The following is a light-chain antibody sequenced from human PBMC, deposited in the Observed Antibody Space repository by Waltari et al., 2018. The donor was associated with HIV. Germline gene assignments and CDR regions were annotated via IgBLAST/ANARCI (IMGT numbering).Light chain of an antibody. V-gene: IGKV4-1*01. J-gene: IGKJ2*01. CDR1: QSVLYSSNNKNF. CDR3: QQYYSTPQT. Sequence: DIVMTQSPDSLVVSLGERATINCKSSQSVLYSSNNKNFLAWYQQKPGQPPKLLIYWASTRESGVPDRFSGSGSGTDFTLTISSLQAEDVAVYYCQQYYSTPQTFGQGTNLEIK. CDR2: WAS.